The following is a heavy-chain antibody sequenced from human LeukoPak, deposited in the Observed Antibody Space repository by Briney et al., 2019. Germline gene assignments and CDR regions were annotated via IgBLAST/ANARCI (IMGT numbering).Heavy chain of an antibody. CDR1: GYTLRSYS. D-gene: IGHD3-22*01. J-gene: IGHJ4*02. CDR2: ISVRSNYI. V-gene: IGHV3-21*01. Sequence: GGSLTLSCVASGYTLRSYSINGVRHATGKGLEWVSSISVRSNYIYYADSVRGRFSISRDDARDSLYLQMNSLRAEDTAVYFCVRLRRNSDTSGFYYYYDFWGQGTLVTVSS. CDR3: VRLRRNSDTSGFYYYYDF.